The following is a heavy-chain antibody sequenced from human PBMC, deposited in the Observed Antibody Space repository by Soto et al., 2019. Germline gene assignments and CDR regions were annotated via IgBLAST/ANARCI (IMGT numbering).Heavy chain of an antibody. D-gene: IGHD3-10*01. CDR1: GYTFTHHG. V-gene: IGHV1-18*01. CDR2: INVYNGNT. Sequence: GASVKVSCKASGYTFTHHGISWVRQAPGQGVEWMGWINVYNGNTKYAQKVQGRVTMTTDTSTSTAYMELRSLRSDDTAVYYCARGVGSGSYYNQYNWFDPWGQGTLVTVSS. J-gene: IGHJ5*02. CDR3: ARGVGSGSYYNQYNWFDP.